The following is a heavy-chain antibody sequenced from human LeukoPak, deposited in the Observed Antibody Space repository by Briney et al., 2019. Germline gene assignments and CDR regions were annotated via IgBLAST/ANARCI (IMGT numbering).Heavy chain of an antibody. Sequence: GASVKVSCTASGYTFTSYGISWVRQAPGQGLEWMGWISAYNGNTNYAQTLQGRVTMTTDTSTSTAYMELRSLRSDDTAVYYCARIMITFGGVIVHFDYWGQGTLVTVSS. CDR1: GYTFTSYG. J-gene: IGHJ4*02. CDR3: ARIMITFGGVIVHFDY. V-gene: IGHV1-18*01. CDR2: ISAYNGNT. D-gene: IGHD3-16*02.